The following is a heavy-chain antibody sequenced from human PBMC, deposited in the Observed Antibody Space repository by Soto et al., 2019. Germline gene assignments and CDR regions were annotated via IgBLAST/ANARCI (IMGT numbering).Heavy chain of an antibody. CDR3: ARHRPYGDLDY. CDR1: GGSISSYY. V-gene: IGHV4-59*08. D-gene: IGHD4-17*01. J-gene: IGHJ4*02. Sequence: PSETLSLTCTVSGGSISSYYWSWIRQPPGKGLEWIGYIYYSGSTNYNPSLKSRVTISVDTSKNQFSLKLSSVTAADTAVYYCARHRPYGDLDYWGQGTLVTVSS. CDR2: IYYSGST.